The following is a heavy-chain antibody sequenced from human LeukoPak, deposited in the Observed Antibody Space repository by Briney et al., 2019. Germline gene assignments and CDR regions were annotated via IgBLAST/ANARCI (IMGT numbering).Heavy chain of an antibody. J-gene: IGHJ4*02. CDR2: IGTAGDT. CDR3: ARDSRAYSSDWDVDY. D-gene: IGHD6-19*01. V-gene: IGHV3-13*01. Sequence: GGSLRLSCAASGFTFSSYDMHWVRQATGKGLEWVSAIGTAGDTYYPGSVKGRLTISRDNAKNSLYLQMNSLRAEDTAVYYCARDSRAYSSDWDVDYWGQGTLVTVSS. CDR1: GFTFSSYD.